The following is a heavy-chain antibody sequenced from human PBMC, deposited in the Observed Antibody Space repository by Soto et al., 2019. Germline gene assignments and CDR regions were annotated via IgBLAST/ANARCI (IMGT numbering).Heavy chain of an antibody. CDR3: ARPRRTTMVLDV. J-gene: IGHJ6*02. Sequence: ASVKVSCKASGYAFTSYGISWVRQAPGQGLEWMGWISAYNGNTNYAQKLQGRVTMTTDTSTSTAYMELRSLRSDDTAVYYCARPRRTTMVLDVWGQGTTVTVSS. CDR1: GYAFTSYG. CDR2: ISAYNGNT. D-gene: IGHD3-10*01. V-gene: IGHV1-18*01.